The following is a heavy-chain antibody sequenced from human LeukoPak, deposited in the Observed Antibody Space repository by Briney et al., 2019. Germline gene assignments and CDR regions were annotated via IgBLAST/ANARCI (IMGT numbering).Heavy chain of an antibody. D-gene: IGHD1-26*01. CDR2: INPNSGGT. V-gene: IGHV1-2*02. Sequence: ASVKVSCKASGYTFTGYYMHWVRQAPGQGLEWMGWINPNSGGTNYAQKFQGRVTMTRNTSISTAYMELSRLRSDDTAVYYCAREASRGSYYGFDPWGQGTLVTVSS. CDR1: GYTFTGYY. CDR3: AREASRGSYYGFDP. J-gene: IGHJ5*02.